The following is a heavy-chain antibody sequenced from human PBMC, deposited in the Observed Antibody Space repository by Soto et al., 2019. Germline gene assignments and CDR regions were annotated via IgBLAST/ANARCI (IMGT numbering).Heavy chain of an antibody. Sequence: QVQLQESGPGLVKPSQTLSLTCTVSGGSISSGGYYWSWIRQHPGKGLEWIGYIYYSGSTYYNPSLKRRVTISVDTYKTQFSLKLSSVTAADTAVYYCARVRTRGHAFDIWGQGTMVTVSS. CDR3: ARVRTRGHAFDI. J-gene: IGHJ3*02. CDR2: IYYSGST. CDR1: GGSISSGGYY. V-gene: IGHV4-31*03. D-gene: IGHD3-10*01.